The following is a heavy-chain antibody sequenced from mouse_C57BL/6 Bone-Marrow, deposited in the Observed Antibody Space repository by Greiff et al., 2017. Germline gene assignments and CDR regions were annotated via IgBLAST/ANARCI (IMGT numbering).Heavy chain of an antibody. V-gene: IGHV1-69*01. CDR2: IDPSDSYT. CDR3: ARRWLYYGDDYYAMDY. D-gene: IGHD2-13*01. J-gene: IGHJ4*01. Sequence: QVQLQQPGAELVMPGASVKLSCTASGYTFTSYWMHWVKPRPGQGLEWIGEIDPSDSYTNYNQKFKGKSTLTVDKSSSTAYMQLSSLTSEDSAVYYCARRWLYYGDDYYAMDYWGQGTSVTVSS. CDR1: GYTFTSYW.